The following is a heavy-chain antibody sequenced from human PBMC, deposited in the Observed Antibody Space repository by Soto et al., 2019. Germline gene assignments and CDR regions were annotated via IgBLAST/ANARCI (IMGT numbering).Heavy chain of an antibody. D-gene: IGHD4-17*01. J-gene: IGHJ4*02. CDR2: IYYSGST. CDR1: GGSISSSSYY. V-gene: IGHV4-39*01. Sequence: PSETLSLTCTVSGGSISSSSYYWGWIRQPPGKGLEWIGGIYYSGSTYYNPSLKSRVTISVDTSKNQFSLKLSSVTAADTAVYYCARRNDYGDYGWSYWGQGTLVTVSS. CDR3: ARRNDYGDYGWSY.